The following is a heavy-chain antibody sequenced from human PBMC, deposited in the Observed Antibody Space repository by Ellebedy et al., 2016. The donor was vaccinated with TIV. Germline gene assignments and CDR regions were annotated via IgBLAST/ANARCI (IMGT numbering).Heavy chain of an antibody. CDR3: AGTSTAIPEFDY. J-gene: IGHJ4*02. CDR1: GVSISGSY. Sequence: MPSETLSLTCTVSGVSISGSYWSWIRQSPRKGLEWIGYIYDSVSTQYNPSLRGRVAISLDTSQDQFSLRLNSVTAADTGIYYCAGTSTAIPEFDYWGQGTVVTVSA. CDR2: IYDSVST. V-gene: IGHV4-59*01. D-gene: IGHD5-18*01.